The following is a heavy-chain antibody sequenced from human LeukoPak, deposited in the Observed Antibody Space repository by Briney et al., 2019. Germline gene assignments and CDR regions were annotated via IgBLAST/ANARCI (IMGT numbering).Heavy chain of an antibody. Sequence: NPGGSLRLSCEASGFSFGDYYMTWIRQAPGKGLEWISNINSNSYTIYYADSVKGRFTISRDNAKRSLYLQMDRLRAEDTAVYYCARAPSEIGGYYPEYFRHWGQGTLVTVSS. V-gene: IGHV3-11*01. CDR1: GFSFGDYY. CDR3: ARAPSEIGGYYPEYFRH. D-gene: IGHD3-22*01. CDR2: INSNSYTI. J-gene: IGHJ1*01.